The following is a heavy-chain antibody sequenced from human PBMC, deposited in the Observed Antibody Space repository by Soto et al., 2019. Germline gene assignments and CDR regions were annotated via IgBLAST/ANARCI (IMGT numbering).Heavy chain of an antibody. D-gene: IGHD2-15*01. V-gene: IGHV4-30-4*01. CDR1: GDTIYSDNYY. CDR2: IYYSGKT. Sequence: PSETLSLTCTVSGDTIYSDNYYWTWIRQPPGRGLELIAYIYYSGKTYYNPSLTSRTIISVDTSKNQFSLRLSSVTAADTAVYFCARGVSMLPSILTSPLDFRGQRIPVTVSS. CDR3: ARGVSMLPSILTSPLDF. J-gene: IGHJ4*02.